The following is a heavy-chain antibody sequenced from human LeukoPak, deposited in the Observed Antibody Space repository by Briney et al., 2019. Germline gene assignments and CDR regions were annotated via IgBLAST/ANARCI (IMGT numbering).Heavy chain of an antibody. CDR3: ARDISSGYYDAFDI. CDR1: GFTGSSRY. Sequence: GGSLRLSCAASGFTGSSRYVTWVRQAPGKGLEWVSIIYSGGSTYYADSVKGRFTISRDNSKNTLYLQMNSLRAEDTAVYYCARDISSGYYDAFDIWGQGTMVTVSS. V-gene: IGHV3-66*01. J-gene: IGHJ3*02. D-gene: IGHD3-22*01. CDR2: IYSGGST.